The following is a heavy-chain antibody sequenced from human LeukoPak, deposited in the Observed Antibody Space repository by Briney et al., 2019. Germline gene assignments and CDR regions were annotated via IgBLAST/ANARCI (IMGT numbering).Heavy chain of an antibody. CDR1: GFTFSNYW. J-gene: IGHJ5*02. Sequence: GGSLRLSCAASGFTFSNYWMHWVRQAPGKGLVWVSRINSDGINTSYADSVKGRFTISRDNAKNTLNLQMNSLRAEDTAVYYCARDAGGRTQREGWFDPWGQGTLVTVSS. V-gene: IGHV3-74*01. CDR3: ARDAGGRTQREGWFDP. D-gene: IGHD1-1*01. CDR2: INSDGINT.